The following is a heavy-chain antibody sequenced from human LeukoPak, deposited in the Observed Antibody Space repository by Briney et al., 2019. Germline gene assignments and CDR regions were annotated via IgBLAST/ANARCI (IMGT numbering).Heavy chain of an antibody. D-gene: IGHD5-12*01. Sequence: ASVKVSCKASGYTFTGYHLHWVRQAPGQGLEWVGWVNPNTGGTNYAQRFQGRVTMTRDTSISTVYMELSRLRSDDTAVYYCARHSGYVALDYWGQGTLVTVSS. CDR3: ARHSGYVALDY. CDR2: VNPNTGGT. CDR1: GYTFTGYH. V-gene: IGHV1-2*02. J-gene: IGHJ4*02.